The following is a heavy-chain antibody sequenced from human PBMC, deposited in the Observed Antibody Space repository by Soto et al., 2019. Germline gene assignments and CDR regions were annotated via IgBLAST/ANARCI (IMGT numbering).Heavy chain of an antibody. D-gene: IGHD6-19*01. V-gene: IGHV3-74*01. CDR2: INSDGSST. CDR3: ARAWDSNGWYAY. Sequence: GGSLRLSCAASGFTFSSYWMHWVRQAPGKGLVWVSRINSDGSSTSYADSVKGRFTTSRDNAENTLYLQMNSLRAEDTAVYYCARAWDSNGWYAYWGQGTLVTVSS. J-gene: IGHJ4*02. CDR1: GFTFSSYW.